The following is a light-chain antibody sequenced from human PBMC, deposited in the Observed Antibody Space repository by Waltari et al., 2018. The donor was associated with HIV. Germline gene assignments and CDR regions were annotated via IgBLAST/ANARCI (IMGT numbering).Light chain of an antibody. CDR3: QVWDSSSDAYV. Sequence: SYVLAQPPSVSVAPGKTARSTCGGNNIGSKTVYWYQQKPGQAPVVVIYYDSVQPPGIPERFSGSNSGNTATLTISRVEAGDEADYYCQVWDSSSDAYVFGTGTKVTVL. J-gene: IGLJ1*01. CDR2: YDS. V-gene: IGLV3-21*04. CDR1: NIGSKT.